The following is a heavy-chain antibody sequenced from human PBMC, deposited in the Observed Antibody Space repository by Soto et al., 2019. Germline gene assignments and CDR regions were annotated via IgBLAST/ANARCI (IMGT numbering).Heavy chain of an antibody. V-gene: IGHV1-46*01. D-gene: IGHD2-2*01. CDR3: ARCLGPIVVVPAAHPGATGYYYGMDV. Sequence: ASVKVSCKASGYTFTSYYMHWVRQAPGQGLEWMGIINPSGGSTSYAQKFQGRVTMTRDTSTSTVYMELSSLRSEDTAVYYCARCLGPIVVVPAAHPGATGYYYGMDVWGQGTTVTVSS. CDR2: INPSGGST. CDR1: GYTFTSYY. J-gene: IGHJ6*02.